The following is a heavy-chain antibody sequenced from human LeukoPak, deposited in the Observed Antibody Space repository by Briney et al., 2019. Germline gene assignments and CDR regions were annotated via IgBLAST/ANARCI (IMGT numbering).Heavy chain of an antibody. CDR1: GFTFRTYG. CDR3: ARARLPYSSGYDAFDI. V-gene: IGHV3-30*02. CDR2: IRHDGSNQ. D-gene: IGHD6-19*01. J-gene: IGHJ3*02. Sequence: PGGSLRLSCAASGFTFRTYGMHWVRQAPGKGLEWVAFIRHDGSNQYYADSVKGRFTISRDNSKNTLYLQMNSLRAEDTAVYYCARARLPYSSGYDAFDIWGQGTMVTVSS.